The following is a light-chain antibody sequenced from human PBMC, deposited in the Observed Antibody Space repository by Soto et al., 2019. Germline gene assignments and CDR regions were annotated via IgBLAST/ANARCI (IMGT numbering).Light chain of an antibody. CDR2: WAS. Sequence: DVVMTQSPGSLAVSLGERATINCKSSQNLLYSSNNKDYLAWYQQKPGQPPRLLVYWASTRESGVPDRFSGSGSGPNYTLTISSLRSEDVAVYYCQQYFYTPTTFGHGNKVEI. CDR1: QNLLYSSNNKDY. J-gene: IGKJ1*01. V-gene: IGKV4-1*01. CDR3: QQYFYTPTT.